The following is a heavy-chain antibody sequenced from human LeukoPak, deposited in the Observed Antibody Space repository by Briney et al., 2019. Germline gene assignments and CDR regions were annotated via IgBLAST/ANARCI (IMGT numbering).Heavy chain of an antibody. CDR3: TTDVGSGSYFDY. D-gene: IGHD1-26*01. V-gene: IGHV3-15*01. Sequence: PGGPLTLSCAVYGFTFNKSWMNWLRQAPGKGLEWVGIIKSKTDGRTTHYAAPVKGRFTISRDNSKNTLYVQMNSLKTEDTAVYYCTTDVGSGSYFDYWGQGTLVTVSS. J-gene: IGHJ4*02. CDR1: GFTFNKSW. CDR2: IKSKTDGRTT.